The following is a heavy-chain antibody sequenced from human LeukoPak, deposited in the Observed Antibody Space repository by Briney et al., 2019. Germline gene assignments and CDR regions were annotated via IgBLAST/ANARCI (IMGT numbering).Heavy chain of an antibody. V-gene: IGHV4-34*01. J-gene: IGHJ6*03. CDR3: ARTTVTTFRRYYYYMDV. CDR1: GGSFSGYY. D-gene: IGHD4-17*01. Sequence: SETLSLTCAVYGGSFSGYYWSWIRQPPGKGLEWIGEINRSGSTNYNPSLKSRVTISVDTSKNQFSLKLSSVTAADTAVYYCARTTVTTFRRYYYYMDVWGKGTTVTVSS. CDR2: INRSGST.